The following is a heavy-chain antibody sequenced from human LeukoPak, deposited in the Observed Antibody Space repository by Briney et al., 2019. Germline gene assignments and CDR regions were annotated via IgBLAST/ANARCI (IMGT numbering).Heavy chain of an antibody. J-gene: IGHJ4*02. CDR2: VSGSGGST. Sequence: GGSLRLSCAASGLTFSSYAMIWVRQAPGKGLEWVASVSGSGGSTYYADSVKGRFTISRDNSKNTLYLQMNGLRAEDTAVYYCAKDCAYGAHAFDYWGQGSLVTVSS. D-gene: IGHD4/OR15-4a*01. V-gene: IGHV3-23*01. CDR1: GLTFSSYA. CDR3: AKDCAYGAHAFDY.